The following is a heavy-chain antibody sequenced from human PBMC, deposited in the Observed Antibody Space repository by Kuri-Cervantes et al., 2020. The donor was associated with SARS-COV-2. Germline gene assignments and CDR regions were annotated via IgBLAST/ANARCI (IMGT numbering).Heavy chain of an antibody. Sequence: GESLKISCAASGFTFSLYWMHWVRQAPGKGLVWVSRINPDGSYTNNADSVKGRFTLSRDNAKNMLFLQMNSLRAEDTAVYYCVRDGDHWNFDYWGQGTLVTVSS. CDR1: GFTFSLYW. CDR2: INPDGSYT. D-gene: IGHD1-1*01. CDR3: VRDGDHWNFDY. V-gene: IGHV3-74*01. J-gene: IGHJ4*02.